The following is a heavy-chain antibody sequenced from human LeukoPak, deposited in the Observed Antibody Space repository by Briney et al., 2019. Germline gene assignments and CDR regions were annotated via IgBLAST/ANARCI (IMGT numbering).Heavy chain of an antibody. CDR3: ARVISWATNLYGMDV. Sequence: PSETLSLTCTVSGGSISSYYWSWIRQPAGKGLEWIGRIYTSGSTNYNPSLKSRVTISVDTSKNQFSLKLSSVTAADTAVYYCARVISWATNLYGMDVWGQGTTVTVSS. CDR1: GGSISSYY. D-gene: IGHD2-15*01. J-gene: IGHJ6*02. CDR2: IYTSGST. V-gene: IGHV4-4*07.